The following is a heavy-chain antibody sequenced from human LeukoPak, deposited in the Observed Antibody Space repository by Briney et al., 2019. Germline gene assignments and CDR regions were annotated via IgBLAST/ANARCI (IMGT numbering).Heavy chain of an antibody. Sequence: GGSLRLSCAASGFTVSSNYMSWVRQAPGNGLEWVSVIYSGGSTYYADSVKGRFTISRHNSKNTLYLQMNSLRAEDTAVYYCARVRFDIFNWFDPWGQGTLVTVSS. CDR1: GFTVSSNY. D-gene: IGHD3-9*01. V-gene: IGHV3-53*04. CDR2: IYSGGST. J-gene: IGHJ5*02. CDR3: ARVRFDIFNWFDP.